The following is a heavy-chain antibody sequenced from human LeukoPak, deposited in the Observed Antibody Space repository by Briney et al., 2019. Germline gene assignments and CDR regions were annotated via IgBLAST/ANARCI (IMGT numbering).Heavy chain of an antibody. Sequence: GASVKVSCKASGYTFTSYDINWVRQATGQGLEWMGWMNPNSGNTGYAQKFQGRVTMTRNTSISTAYMELSSLRSEDTAVYYCARGGITMVRGVIYYYYGMDVWGQGTTVTVSS. V-gene: IGHV1-8*01. CDR2: MNPNSGNT. CDR1: GYTFTSYD. CDR3: ARGGITMVRGVIYYYYGMDV. D-gene: IGHD3-10*01. J-gene: IGHJ6*02.